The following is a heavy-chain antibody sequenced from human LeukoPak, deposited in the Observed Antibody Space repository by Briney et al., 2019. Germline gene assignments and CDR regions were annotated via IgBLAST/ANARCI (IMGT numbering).Heavy chain of an antibody. J-gene: IGHJ5*02. CDR1: GYTFTSYD. D-gene: IGHD3-22*01. V-gene: IGHV1-8*01. Sequence: ASVKVSCKASGYTFTSYDINWVRQATGQGLEWMGWMNPNSDNTGYAQKFQGRVTMTRNTSISTAYMELSSLRSEDTAVYYCARSSSYEIDNWFDPWGQGTLVTVSS. CDR2: MNPNSDNT. CDR3: ARSSSYEIDNWFDP.